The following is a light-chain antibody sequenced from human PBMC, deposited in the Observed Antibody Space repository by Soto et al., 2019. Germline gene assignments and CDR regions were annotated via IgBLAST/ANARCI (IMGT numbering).Light chain of an antibody. V-gene: IGKV1-5*03. CDR2: KAS. Sequence: DIQLTQSPSALSASVGDRVTITCRASLSVRAWLAWYQVKPGKAPNLLIYKASILQSGVPSRFSGSASGAKFTLTISSLQPDDFRTYFCQQSYPFGQGTRLEIK. CDR3: QQSYP. J-gene: IGKJ2*01. CDR1: LSVRAW.